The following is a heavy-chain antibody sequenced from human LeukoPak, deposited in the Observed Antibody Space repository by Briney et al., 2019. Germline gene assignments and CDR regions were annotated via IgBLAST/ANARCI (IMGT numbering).Heavy chain of an antibody. J-gene: IGHJ4*02. D-gene: IGHD3-22*01. CDR1: GYTFTSYG. Sequence: ASVEVSCKASGYTFTSYGISWVRQAPGQGLEWMGWISAYNGNTNYAQKLQGRVTMTTDTSTSTAYMELRSLRSDDTAVYYCARDPRDYYDSSGYYYFDYWGQGTLVTVSS. CDR2: ISAYNGNT. V-gene: IGHV1-18*01. CDR3: ARDPRDYYDSSGYYYFDY.